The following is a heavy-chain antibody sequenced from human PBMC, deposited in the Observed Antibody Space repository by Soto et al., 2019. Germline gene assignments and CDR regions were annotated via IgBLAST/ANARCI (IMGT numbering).Heavy chain of an antibody. CDR2: IWYDGSNK. Sequence: QVQLVESGGGVVQPGRSLRLSCAASGFTFSSYGMHWVRQAPGKGLEWVAVIWYDGSNKYYADSVKGRFTISRDNSKNKLYLQMNSLRGEDTAVYYCARSYGDHPIDYWGQGTLVTVSS. D-gene: IGHD4-17*01. CDR1: GFTFSSYG. CDR3: ARSYGDHPIDY. V-gene: IGHV3-33*01. J-gene: IGHJ4*02.